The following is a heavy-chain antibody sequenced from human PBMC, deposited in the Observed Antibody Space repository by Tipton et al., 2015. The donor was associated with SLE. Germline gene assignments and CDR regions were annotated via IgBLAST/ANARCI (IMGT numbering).Heavy chain of an antibody. Sequence: TLSLTCTVSGGSISSSSYYWGWIRQPPGKGLEWIGSIYYSGSTYYNPSLKSRVTISVDTSKNQFSLKLSSVTAADTAVYYCARAGDSSGYYYAYWGQGTLVTVSS. D-gene: IGHD3-22*01. J-gene: IGHJ4*02. CDR3: ARAGDSSGYYYAY. CDR1: GGSISSSSYY. CDR2: IYYSGST. V-gene: IGHV4-39*07.